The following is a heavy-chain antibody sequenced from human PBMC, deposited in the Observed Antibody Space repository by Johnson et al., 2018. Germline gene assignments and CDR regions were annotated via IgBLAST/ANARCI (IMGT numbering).Heavy chain of an antibody. CDR2: INSDGSGT. CDR1: GFTFSYYW. J-gene: IGHJ3*01. V-gene: IGHV3-74*01. Sequence: EVQLVESGGGLVQPGGSLRLSCAASGFTFSYYWMHWVRQAPGEGLMWVSRINSDGSGTIYAASVKGRFSISRDNADNTLYLQMSSLRAEDTAVYYCVRGEGRGSFTWGQGTMVTVSS. D-gene: IGHD1-26*01. CDR3: VRGEGRGSFT.